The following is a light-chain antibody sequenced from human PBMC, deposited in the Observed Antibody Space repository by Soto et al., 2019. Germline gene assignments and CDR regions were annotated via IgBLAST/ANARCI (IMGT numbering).Light chain of an antibody. CDR1: QRMSSW. J-gene: IGKJ5*01. CDR3: QQYNSYPIT. V-gene: IGKV1-5*03. CDR2: KAS. Sequence: DTQMTQFPSTLSASLGDRVTITCRASQRMSSWLAWYQQKPGKVPNLLMYKASSLESGVPSRFSGSGSGTEFTLTINNLQPDDFGTYYCQQYNSYPITFGQGTRLEIK.